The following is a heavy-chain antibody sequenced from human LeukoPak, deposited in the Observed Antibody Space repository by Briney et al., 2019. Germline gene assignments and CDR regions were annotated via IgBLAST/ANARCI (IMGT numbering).Heavy chain of an antibody. J-gene: IGHJ4*02. V-gene: IGHV3-30*18. Sequence: PGRSLRLSCAASGFTFSSYGMHWVRQAPGKGLEWVAVISYDGSNKYYADSVKGRFTISRDNSKNTPYLQMNSLRAEDTAVYYCAKLESGTTGALFDYWGQGTLVTVSS. CDR1: GFTFSSYG. CDR3: AKLESGTTGALFDY. CDR2: ISYDGSNK. D-gene: IGHD1-7*01.